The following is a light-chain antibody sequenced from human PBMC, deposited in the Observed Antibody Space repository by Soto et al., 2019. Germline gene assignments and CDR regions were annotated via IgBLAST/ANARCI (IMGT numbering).Light chain of an antibody. CDR1: SSDVGTYYF. CDR2: EGT. J-gene: IGLJ1*01. V-gene: IGLV2-23*01. CDR3: GSYAGKNIFV. Sequence: QSALTQPASVSGSLGQSITISCTGSSSDVGTYYFVSWYQQHPGKVPKLMIYEGTKRPSGVSDRFSGSKSGNTASMTISGLQAEDEANYYCGSYAGKNIFVFGTGTKLTVL.